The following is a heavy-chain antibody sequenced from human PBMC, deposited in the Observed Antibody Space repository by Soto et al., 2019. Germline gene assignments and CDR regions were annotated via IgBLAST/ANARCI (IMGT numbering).Heavy chain of an antibody. Sequence: EVQLVESGGGLVQPGGSLSLSCAASGFTFSGSWMHWVRQAPGKGLVWVSRINGDGSGTSYADFVKGRFTTSRDDAKNTLFLQMTGLRAEATAVYYCARGIFGSGTANDYWGQGTLVTVSS. D-gene: IGHD3-10*01. J-gene: IGHJ4*02. CDR3: ARGIFGSGTANDY. V-gene: IGHV3-74*01. CDR1: GFTFSGSW. CDR2: INGDGSGT.